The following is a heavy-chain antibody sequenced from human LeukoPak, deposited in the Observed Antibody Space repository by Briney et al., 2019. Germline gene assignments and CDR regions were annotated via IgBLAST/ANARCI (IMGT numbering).Heavy chain of an antibody. Sequence: GGSLRLSCAASGFTFSSYGMSWVRQAPGKGLEWVSAISGSGGSTYYADSVKGRFTISRDNAKNSLYLQMNSLRAEDTAVYYCARASSSWYGKSAFDIWGQGTMVTVSS. CDR2: ISGSGGST. CDR1: GFTFSSYG. V-gene: IGHV3-23*01. D-gene: IGHD6-13*01. J-gene: IGHJ3*02. CDR3: ARASSSWYGKSAFDI.